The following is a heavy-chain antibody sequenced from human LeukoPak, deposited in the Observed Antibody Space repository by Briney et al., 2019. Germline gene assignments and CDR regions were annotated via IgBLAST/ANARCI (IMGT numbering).Heavy chain of an antibody. CDR1: GFTFSSYG. J-gene: IGHJ4*02. D-gene: IGHD1-14*01. CDR3: TRYNNDHFDY. V-gene: IGHV3-33*01. Sequence: GGSLRLSCAASGFTFSSYGMHWVRQTPGKGLEWVAIIAYDGSRAFYADSVKGRFTISRDNSKNTMSVQMDDLRAEDTAVYYCTRYNNDHFDYWGQGTLVTVSS. CDR2: IAYDGSRA.